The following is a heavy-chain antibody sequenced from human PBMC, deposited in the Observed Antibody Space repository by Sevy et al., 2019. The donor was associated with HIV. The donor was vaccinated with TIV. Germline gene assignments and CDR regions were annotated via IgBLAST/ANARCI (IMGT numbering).Heavy chain of an antibody. J-gene: IGHJ5*02. CDR2: IYSGGTT. V-gene: IGHV3-53*01. D-gene: IGHD2-8*02. Sequence: GGSLRLSCAASGVTVSSNYMNWVRQAPGKGLEWVSVIYSGGTTYYADSVKGRFTISSDNSKNTLYLQMNNLRAEDTAVYYCARGVVKYCTCGVCFVGWLDPWGQGTLVTVSS. CDR1: GVTVSSNY. CDR3: ARGVVKYCTCGVCFVGWLDP.